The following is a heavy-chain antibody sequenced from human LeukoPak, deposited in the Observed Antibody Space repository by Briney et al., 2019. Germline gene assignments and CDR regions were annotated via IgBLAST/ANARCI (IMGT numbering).Heavy chain of an antibody. CDR2: IYHSGST. D-gene: IGHD3-10*01. V-gene: IGHV4-30-2*01. Sequence: SETLSLTCAVSGGSISSGGYSWSWIRQPPGKGLEWIGYIYHSGSTYYNPSLKSRATISVDTSKNQFSLKLSSVTAADTAVYYCARLYYSSGSVYRRDYWGQGTLVTVSS. CDR1: GGSISSGGYS. J-gene: IGHJ4*02. CDR3: ARLYYSSGSVYRRDY.